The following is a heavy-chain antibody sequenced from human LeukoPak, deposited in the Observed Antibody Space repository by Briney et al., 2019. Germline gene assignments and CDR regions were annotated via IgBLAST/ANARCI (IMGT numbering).Heavy chain of an antibody. CDR2: IYYSGST. CDR1: GGSISSYY. D-gene: IGHD1-26*01. Sequence: SETLSLTCTVSGGSISSYYWSWIRQPPGKGLEWIGYIYYSGSTYYSPSLKSRVTISVDTSKNQFSLKLSAVTAADTAVYYCAIERSGSYDYWGQGTLVTVSS. J-gene: IGHJ4*02. V-gene: IGHV4-59*04. CDR3: AIERSGSYDY.